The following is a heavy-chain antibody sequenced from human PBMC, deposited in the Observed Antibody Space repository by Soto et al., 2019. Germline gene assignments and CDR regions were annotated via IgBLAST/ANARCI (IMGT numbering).Heavy chain of an antibody. CDR2: ISYDGSNK. Sequence: PGGSLRLSCAASGFTFSGAAMHWVRQAPGKGLEWVAVISYDGSNKYYADSVKGRFTISRDNSKNTLYLQMNSLRAEDTAVYYCARERITMIVVVSDGMDGWGQGTTVTVSS. D-gene: IGHD3-22*01. V-gene: IGHV3-30-3*01. J-gene: IGHJ6*02. CDR1: GFTFSGAA. CDR3: ARERITMIVVVSDGMDG.